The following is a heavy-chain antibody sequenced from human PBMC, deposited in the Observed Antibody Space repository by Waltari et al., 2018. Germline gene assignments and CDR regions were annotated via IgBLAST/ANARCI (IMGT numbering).Heavy chain of an antibody. CDR2: ITSYNGNT. J-gene: IGHJ5*02. Sequence: QVQLVQSGAEVKKPGASVKVSCKASGYTFTSYGISWVRKAPGQGLEWMGWITSYNGNTNLAPKLQCRVTMTTDTSTSTAYMELRSLRSDDTAVYYCARNRMRNWFDPWGQGTLVTVSS. D-gene: IGHD2-8*01. CDR1: GYTFTSYG. V-gene: IGHV1-18*01. CDR3: ARNRMRNWFDP.